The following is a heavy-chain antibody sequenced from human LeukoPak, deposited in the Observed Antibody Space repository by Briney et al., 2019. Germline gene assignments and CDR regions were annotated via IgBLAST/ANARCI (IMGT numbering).Heavy chain of an antibody. CDR2: FDPNSGAT. Sequence: ASVKVSCKASGYTFSGHYMHWVRQAPGQGLEWMGWFDPNSGATSSAQKFQGRVTMTRDTSISTAYMELSRLRSDDTAVYYCAREHSSSSGKVFDYWGQGTLVTVSS. J-gene: IGHJ4*02. D-gene: IGHD6-6*01. CDR3: AREHSSSSGKVFDY. V-gene: IGHV1-2*02. CDR1: GYTFSGHY.